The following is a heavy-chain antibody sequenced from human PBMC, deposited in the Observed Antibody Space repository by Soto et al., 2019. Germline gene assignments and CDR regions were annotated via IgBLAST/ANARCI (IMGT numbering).Heavy chain of an antibody. Sequence: ASVKVSCKASGYTFTSFGISWVRQAPRQGLEWMGWISAYNGNTKYAQKFQGRVTITTDTSTSTAFMELRSLRSDDAAVYYCARDPLTRYCSGPSCYLGYAFDIWGQGTMVTVSS. J-gene: IGHJ3*02. CDR3: ARDPLTRYCSGPSCYLGYAFDI. V-gene: IGHV1-18*01. CDR2: ISAYNGNT. D-gene: IGHD2-2*01. CDR1: GYTFTSFG.